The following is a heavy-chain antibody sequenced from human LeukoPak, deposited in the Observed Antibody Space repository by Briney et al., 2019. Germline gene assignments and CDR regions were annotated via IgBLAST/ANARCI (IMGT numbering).Heavy chain of an antibody. D-gene: IGHD2-2*01. CDR3: ARGPEDIVVVLTPGPLFD. CDR1: GGPFSGYY. J-gene: IGHJ4*02. Sequence: PSETLSLTCAVHGGPFSGYYWSWIRQPPGKGLEWIGEINHSGSTNYNPSLKSRVTISVDTSKNQFSLKLSSVTAADTAVYYCARGPEDIVVVLTPGPLFDWGQGTLVTVSS. V-gene: IGHV4-34*01. CDR2: INHSGST.